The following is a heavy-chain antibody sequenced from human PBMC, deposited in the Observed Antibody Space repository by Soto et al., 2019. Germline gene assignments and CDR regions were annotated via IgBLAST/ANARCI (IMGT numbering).Heavy chain of an antibody. CDR3: ARRVRYDSSGYYDPVFDY. CDR2: IYYSGST. V-gene: IGHV4-39*01. CDR1: GGSISSSSYY. D-gene: IGHD3-22*01. Sequence: PSETLSLTCTVSGGSISSSSYYWGWIRQPPGKGLEWIGSIYYSGSTYYNPSLKSRVTISVDTSKNQFSLKLSSVTAADTAVYYCARRVRYDSSGYYDPVFDYWGQGTLVTV. J-gene: IGHJ4*02.